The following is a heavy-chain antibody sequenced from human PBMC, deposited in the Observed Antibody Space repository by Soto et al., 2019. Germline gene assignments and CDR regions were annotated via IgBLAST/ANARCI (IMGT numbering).Heavy chain of an antibody. CDR3: ALRFMVRGAFDP. J-gene: IGHJ5*02. CDR2: ISSTGATI. D-gene: IGHD3-10*01. Sequence: QVRLVESGGGLVKPGVALRLSCAASGFTCTAYYISWFRQAPGKGLALVSQISSTGATIYYADSVKGRFTISRDNAENSLYLQMTSLRGEDKAMYYCALRFMVRGAFDPWGQGTLVTVSS. V-gene: IGHV3-11*01. CDR1: GFTCTAYY.